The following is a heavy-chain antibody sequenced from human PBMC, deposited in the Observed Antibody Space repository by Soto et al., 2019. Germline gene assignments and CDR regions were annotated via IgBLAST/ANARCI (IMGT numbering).Heavy chain of an antibody. D-gene: IGHD3-10*01. CDR3: AKRDGDTGSFDYYFGMDV. CDR1: GFTVSSNY. J-gene: IGHJ6*02. Sequence: PGGSLRLSCVASGFTVSSNYMNWVRQAPGKGLEWLSIIYSDGTTYYADSVKGRFTISRDNFKNTLYLQMNSLRAEDTAVYYCAKRDGDTGSFDYYFGMDVWGQGTTVTVSS. V-gene: IGHV3-53*01. CDR2: IYSDGTT.